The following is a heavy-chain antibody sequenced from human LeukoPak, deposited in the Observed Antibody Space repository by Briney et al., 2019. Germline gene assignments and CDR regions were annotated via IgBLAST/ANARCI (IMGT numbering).Heavy chain of an antibody. D-gene: IGHD2-21*01. CDR1: GGSFSGYY. J-gene: IGHJ4*02. V-gene: IGHV4-34*01. CDR3: ARVRPFIPLDY. Sequence: SETLSLTCAVYGGSFSGYYWSWIRQPPGKGLEWIGEINHSGSTNYNPSLKSRVTISVDTSKNQFSLKLSSVTAADTAVYYCARVRPFIPLDYWGQGTLVTVSS. CDR2: INHSGST.